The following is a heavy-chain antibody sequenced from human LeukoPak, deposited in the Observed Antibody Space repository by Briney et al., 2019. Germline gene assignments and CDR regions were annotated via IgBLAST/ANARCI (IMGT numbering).Heavy chain of an antibody. J-gene: IGHJ4*02. D-gene: IGHD2-2*01. Sequence: ASVKVSCKASGYTFTSYGISWVRQAPGQGLEWMGWISAYNGNTNYAQKLQGRVTMTTDTSTSTAYMELRSLRSDDTAVYYCAKVFNADVYFEYWGQGILVTVSS. CDR2: ISAYNGNT. V-gene: IGHV1-18*01. CDR3: AKVFNADVYFEY. CDR1: GYTFTSYG.